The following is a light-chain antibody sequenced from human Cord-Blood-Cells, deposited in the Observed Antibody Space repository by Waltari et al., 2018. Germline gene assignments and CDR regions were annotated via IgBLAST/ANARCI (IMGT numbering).Light chain of an antibody. J-gene: IGLJ1*01. CDR1: SSDVGGYNY. V-gene: IGLV2-14*03. Sequence: QSALTQPASVSGSPGQSITISCTGTSSDVGGYNYVSWYQQNPGKAPKLMIYDVSNRPSGVANRFSGSKSGNTASLTISGLQAEDEADYYCSSYTSSSTVFGTGTKVTVL. CDR3: SSYTSSSTV. CDR2: DVS.